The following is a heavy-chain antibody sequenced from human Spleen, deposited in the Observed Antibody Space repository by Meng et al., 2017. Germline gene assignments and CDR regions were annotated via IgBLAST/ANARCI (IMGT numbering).Heavy chain of an antibody. J-gene: IGHJ4*02. Sequence: GGSLRLSCAASRFTFSSYNMHWVRQTPGEGLVWVSRINTDASITTYADSVKGRFTISRDNAKNSLYLQMNSLRAEDTALYYCAREPAGDYGTWGQGTLVTVSS. CDR3: AREPAGDYGT. D-gene: IGHD4-17*01. CDR2: INTDASIT. CDR1: RFTFSSYN. V-gene: IGHV3-74*03.